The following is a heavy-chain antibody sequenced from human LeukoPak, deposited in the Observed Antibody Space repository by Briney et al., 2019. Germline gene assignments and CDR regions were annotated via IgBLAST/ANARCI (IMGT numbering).Heavy chain of an antibody. CDR2: ISGTGGTT. Sequence: HPGESLRLSCAASGSTFSNYSMSWVRQAPGKGLEWVSTISGTGGTTYYADSVKGRFTISRDNSKNTLFLQFNSLRADDTAVYYCAKGRGTTVTAAANYWGQGTLVTVSS. CDR1: GSTFSNYS. CDR3: AKGRGTTVTAAANY. J-gene: IGHJ4*02. V-gene: IGHV3-23*01. D-gene: IGHD4-17*01.